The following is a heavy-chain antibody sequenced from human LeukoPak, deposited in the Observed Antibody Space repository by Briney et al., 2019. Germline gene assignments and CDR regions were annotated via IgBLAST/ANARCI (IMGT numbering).Heavy chain of an antibody. CDR3: LAGYYYYYMDV. CDR1: GFTFNNDW. D-gene: IGHD6-13*01. Sequence: GGSLRLSCAASGFTFNNDWMDWGRQAPGKGLGGVARTNTHGTSANYADSVKGRFIISRDNANNTLYLQMNGLRDEDTGVYYALAGYYYYYMDVWGKGTTVTVSS. J-gene: IGHJ6*03. V-gene: IGHV3-74*01. CDR2: TNTHGTSA.